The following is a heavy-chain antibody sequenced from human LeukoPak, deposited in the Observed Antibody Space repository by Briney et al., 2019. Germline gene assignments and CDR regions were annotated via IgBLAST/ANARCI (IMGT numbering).Heavy chain of an antibody. CDR2: ISAYNGNT. D-gene: IGHD2-15*01. CDR3: ARDLCSGGSCYALVWFDP. J-gene: IGHJ5*02. V-gene: IGHV1-18*04. Sequence: ASVRVSCKASGYTFTIYGISRVRQAPGQGGEWMGWISAYNGNTNYAQKLQGRVTITTDTSTSTAYMELRSLRSDDTAVYYCARDLCSGGSCYALVWFDPWGQGTLVTVSS. CDR1: GYTFTIYG.